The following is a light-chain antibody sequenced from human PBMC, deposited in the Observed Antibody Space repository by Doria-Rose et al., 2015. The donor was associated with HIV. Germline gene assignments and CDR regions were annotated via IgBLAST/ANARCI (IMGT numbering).Light chain of an antibody. V-gene: IGKV3-20*01. CDR2: DGS. Sequence: TQSPGTLSLSPGERATLSCRASQSFSSTYLAWYQQKPGQAPSLLIYDGSTRATVIPDRFSASGSGTDFTLTINGLEPEDSALYYCHQYGTSWTFGQGTKVEI. CDR3: HQYGTSWT. J-gene: IGKJ1*01. CDR1: QSFSSTY.